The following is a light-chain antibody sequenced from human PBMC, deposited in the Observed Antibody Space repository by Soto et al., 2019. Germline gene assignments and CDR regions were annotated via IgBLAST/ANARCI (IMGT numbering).Light chain of an antibody. Sequence: QSALTQPPSASGSPGQSVTISCTGTSSDVGGYNYVSWYQQHPGKAPKLMIYDVSKRPSGVPDRFSGSKSANTASLTVSGLQAEDEADYYCSSYAGTNNLNVFGTGTKLTV. CDR1: SSDVGGYNY. V-gene: IGLV2-8*01. J-gene: IGLJ1*01. CDR3: SSYAGTNNLNV. CDR2: DVS.